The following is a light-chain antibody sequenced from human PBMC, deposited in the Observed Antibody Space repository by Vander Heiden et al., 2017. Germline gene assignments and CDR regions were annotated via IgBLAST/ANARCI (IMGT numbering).Light chain of an antibody. CDR2: DAS. CDR1: QDSSTY. J-gene: IGKJ4*01. CDR3: QQYDNLPLT. Sequence: DTQMTQSPSSLSASVGDRVTITCQASQDSSTYLNWYQQKPGKAPKLLISDASNVETGVPSRFSGSESGTEFTFTITNLQPEDIATYYCQQYDNLPLTFGGGTKVEPK. V-gene: IGKV1-33*01.